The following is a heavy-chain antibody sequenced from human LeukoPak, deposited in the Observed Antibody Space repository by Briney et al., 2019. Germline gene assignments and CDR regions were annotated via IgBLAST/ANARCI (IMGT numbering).Heavy chain of an antibody. Sequence: ASVKVSCKASGYTFTSYGISWVRQAPGQGLEWMGWISAYNGNANYAQKLQGRVTMTTDTSTSTAYMELRSLRSDGTAVYYCARSFEYSSLFDYWGQGTLVTVSS. D-gene: IGHD6-6*01. CDR2: ISAYNGNA. J-gene: IGHJ4*02. CDR3: ARSFEYSSLFDY. V-gene: IGHV1-18*01. CDR1: GYTFTSYG.